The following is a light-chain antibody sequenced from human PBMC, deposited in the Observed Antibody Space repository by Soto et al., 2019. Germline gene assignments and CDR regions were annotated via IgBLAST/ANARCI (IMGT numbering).Light chain of an antibody. V-gene: IGKV3-11*01. J-gene: IGKJ1*01. CDR3: QQRANLWT. Sequence: EIVLTQSPATLSLSPGERATVSCRASQSVYSLLAWFQQKPGQVPRLLIYDAATRATGIPARFSGSGYGTDFTLTISSLEPEDFAVYFCQQRANLWTFGQGTRVRIK. CDR1: QSVYSL. CDR2: DAA.